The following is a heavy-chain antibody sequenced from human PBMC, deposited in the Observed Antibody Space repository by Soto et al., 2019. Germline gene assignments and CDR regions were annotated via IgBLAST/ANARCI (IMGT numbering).Heavy chain of an antibody. D-gene: IGHD3-22*01. Sequence: EVQLLESGGGLVQPGGSLRLSCAASGFIFSSYAMSWVRQAPGKGLEWVSAISGSGGTTYYADSVKGRFTISRDNSKNRLYLQMNILRAEDTAVYYCARVLDMIVVGSGMDVWGQGTTVTVSS. CDR1: GFIFSSYA. V-gene: IGHV3-23*01. CDR2: ISGSGGTT. CDR3: ARVLDMIVVGSGMDV. J-gene: IGHJ6*02.